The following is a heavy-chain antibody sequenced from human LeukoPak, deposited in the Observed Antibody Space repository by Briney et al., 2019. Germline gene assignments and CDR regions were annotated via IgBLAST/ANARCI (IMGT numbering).Heavy chain of an antibody. V-gene: IGHV1-2*02. Sequence: ASVTVSCKASGYTFTGYYMHWVRQAPGQGLEWMGWINPNSGGTNYAQKFQGRVTMTRDTSICTAYMELSRLRSDDTAVYYCARAYYYDSNGYFYYYYYGMDVWGQGTTVTVSS. CDR2: INPNSGGT. D-gene: IGHD3-22*01. J-gene: IGHJ6*02. CDR3: ARAYYYDSNGYFYYYYYGMDV. CDR1: GYTFTGYY.